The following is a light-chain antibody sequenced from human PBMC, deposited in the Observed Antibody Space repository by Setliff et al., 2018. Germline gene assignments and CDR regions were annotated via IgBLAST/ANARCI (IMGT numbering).Light chain of an antibody. Sequence: QSALTQPASVSGSPGQSITISCTGTTSDVGGYNYVSWYQQHPGKAPKLMIYDVTNRPSGVSNRFSGSKSGTTASLTISGLQPEDEADYYCASYTATSTPLYVFGTGTKVTVL. CDR1: TSDVGGYNY. CDR3: ASYTATSTPLYV. V-gene: IGLV2-14*01. CDR2: DVT. J-gene: IGLJ1*01.